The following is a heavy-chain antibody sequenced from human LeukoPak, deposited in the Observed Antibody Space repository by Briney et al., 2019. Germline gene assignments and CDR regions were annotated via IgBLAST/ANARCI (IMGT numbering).Heavy chain of an antibody. CDR2: ISGSGGST. J-gene: IGHJ4*02. D-gene: IGHD4-17*01. Sequence: GGSLRLSCAASGCTFSSYAMSWVRQAPGKGLEWVSAISGSGGSTYYADSVKGRFTISRDNSKNTLFLQMNSLRAEDTAVYYCAKSDYGDHFDFWGQGTLVTVSS. CDR3: AKSDYGDHFDF. V-gene: IGHV3-23*01. CDR1: GCTFSSYA.